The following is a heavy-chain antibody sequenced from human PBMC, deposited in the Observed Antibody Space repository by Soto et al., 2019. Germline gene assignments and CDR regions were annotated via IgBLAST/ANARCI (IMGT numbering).Heavy chain of an antibody. Sequence: QVLLVQSGAEVTRPGASLKLSCKASGYNFISHYIHWVRQAPGQGLEWMGFINPSGGSATHAQKFQGRLSMTRDTSTNTVYMELSGQRSEDAAVYYCARDYLSSKPSLSYFDYWGQGTLVTVSS. CDR2: INPSGGSA. CDR3: ARDYLSSKPSLSYFDY. CDR1: GYNFISHY. D-gene: IGHD2-2*01. J-gene: IGHJ4*02. V-gene: IGHV1-46*01.